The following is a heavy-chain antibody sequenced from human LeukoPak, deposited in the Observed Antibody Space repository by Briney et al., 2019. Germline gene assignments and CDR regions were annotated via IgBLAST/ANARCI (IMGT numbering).Heavy chain of an antibody. J-gene: IGHJ4*02. CDR3: ARRQLAHYFDY. V-gene: IGHV4-39*07. D-gene: IGHD6-6*01. CDR2: MYYRGST. CDR1: GGSISSSSYF. Sequence: PSETLSLTCTVSGGSISSSSYFWGWIRQPPGKGLEWIGSMYYRGSTYYDPSLQSRVTILVETSHNQFSLRLNSVTAADTAVYYCARRQLAHYFDYWGQGTLVTVSS.